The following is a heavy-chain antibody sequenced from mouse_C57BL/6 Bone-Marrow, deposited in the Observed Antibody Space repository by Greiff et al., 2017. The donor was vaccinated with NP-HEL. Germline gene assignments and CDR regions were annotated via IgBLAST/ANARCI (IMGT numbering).Heavy chain of an antibody. Sequence: VQLQQSGAELVRPGASVKLSCTASGFNIKDDYMHWVKQRPEQGLEWIGWIDPENGDTEYAPKFQGKATITADTSSNTAYLQLSSLTSEDTDVYYCTPFTTVVATDYWGQGTTLTVSS. CDR3: TPFTTVVATDY. D-gene: IGHD1-1*01. CDR1: GFNIKDDY. J-gene: IGHJ2*01. V-gene: IGHV14-4*01. CDR2: IDPENGDT.